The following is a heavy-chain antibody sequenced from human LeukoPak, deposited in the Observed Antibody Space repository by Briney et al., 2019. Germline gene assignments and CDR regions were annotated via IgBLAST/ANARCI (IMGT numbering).Heavy chain of an antibody. CDR3: ARGYYDILTGYYTLSDY. D-gene: IGHD3-9*01. Sequence: REASVKVSCKASGGTFSSYAISWVRQAPGQELEWMGRIIPILGIANYAQKFQGRVTITADKSTSTAYMELSSLRSEDTAVYYCARGYYDILTGYYTLSDYWGQGTLVTVSS. V-gene: IGHV1-69*04. CDR2: IIPILGIA. J-gene: IGHJ4*02. CDR1: GGTFSSYA.